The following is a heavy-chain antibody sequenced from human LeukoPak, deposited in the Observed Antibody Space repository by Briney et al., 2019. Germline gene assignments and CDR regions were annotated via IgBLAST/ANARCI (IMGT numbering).Heavy chain of an antibody. Sequence: GGSLRLSCAASGFTFSSYNMKWVRQAPGKGLEWVSFISSSGSYIYYADSVKGRFTISRDNAKNSLYLQMNSLRAEDTAVYYCARGAQFCSSASCYIDYWGQGTLVTVSS. CDR2: ISSSGSYI. D-gene: IGHD2-2*02. CDR3: ARGAQFCSSASCYIDY. CDR1: GFTFSSYN. V-gene: IGHV3-21*01. J-gene: IGHJ4*02.